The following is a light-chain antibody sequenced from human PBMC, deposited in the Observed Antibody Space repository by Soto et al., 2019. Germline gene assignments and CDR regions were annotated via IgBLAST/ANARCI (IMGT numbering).Light chain of an antibody. Sequence: QPVLTQSPSASASLGASVKLTCTLSSGHSSYAIAWHQQQPEKGPRYLMKLNIDGSHSKGDGIPDRFSGSSSGAERYLTIPSLQSEDEADYYCQTWDTGIRVVFGGGTQLTVL. CDR1: SGHSSYA. CDR3: QTWDTGIRVV. V-gene: IGLV4-69*01. J-gene: IGLJ2*01. CDR2: LNIDGSH.